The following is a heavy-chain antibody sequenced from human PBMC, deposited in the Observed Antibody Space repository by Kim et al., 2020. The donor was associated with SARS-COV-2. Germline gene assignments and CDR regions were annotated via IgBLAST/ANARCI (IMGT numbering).Heavy chain of an antibody. Sequence: GGSLRLSCAASGFTFSNYVMNWVRQAPGKGLEWVASITISGGSTYYADSVKGRFTISRDNSKSTLYLQMNSPRADDTAKYYCALSGSGGYWGGSWGQGTLVIVSS. CDR1: GFTFSNYV. CDR3: ALSGSGGYWGGS. J-gene: IGHJ5*02. D-gene: IGHD3-10*01. CDR2: ITISGGST. V-gene: IGHV3-23*01.